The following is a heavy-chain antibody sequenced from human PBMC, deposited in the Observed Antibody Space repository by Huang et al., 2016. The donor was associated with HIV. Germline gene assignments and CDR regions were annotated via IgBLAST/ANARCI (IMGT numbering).Heavy chain of an antibody. J-gene: IGHJ4*02. CDR1: SVSMFAWY. CDR2: IHPSGGY. Sequence: QVQLQESGPGLVRPSETLSLTCSVFSVSMFAWYWSWIRQSAGEGREWIGRIHPSGGYNYNPSRKSRVTMSVDTSRRELSLKLTSVTAADTAVYYCVSADSRGYIDNWGQGTLVTVSS. V-gene: IGHV4-4*07. D-gene: IGHD3-22*01. CDR3: VSADSRGYIDN.